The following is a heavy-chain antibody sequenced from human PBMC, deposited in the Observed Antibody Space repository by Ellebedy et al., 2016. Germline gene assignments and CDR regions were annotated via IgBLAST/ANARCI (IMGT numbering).Heavy chain of an antibody. D-gene: IGHD6-19*01. J-gene: IGHJ4*02. CDR3: AKDHVYSSGWYRGFDY. V-gene: IGHV3-30*18. Sequence: GGSLRLXCAASGFTFSSYGMHWVRQAPGKGLEWVAVISYDGSNKYYADSVKGRFTISRDNSKNTLYLQMNSLRAEDTAVYYCAKDHVYSSGWYRGFDYWGQGTLVTVSS. CDR2: ISYDGSNK. CDR1: GFTFSSYG.